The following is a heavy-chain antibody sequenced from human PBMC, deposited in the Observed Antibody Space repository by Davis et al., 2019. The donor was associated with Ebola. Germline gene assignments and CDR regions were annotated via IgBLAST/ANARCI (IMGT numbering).Heavy chain of an antibody. J-gene: IGHJ6*02. V-gene: IGHV4-34*01. Sequence: SETLSLTCAVYGGSFSGYYWSWVRQPPGKGLEWIGEIYHSGSTNYNPSLKSRVTISVDKSQNQFSLKLSSVTAADTAVYYCARQIGYRYYYGMDVWGQGTTVTVSS. CDR3: ARQIGYRYYYGMDV. CDR2: IYHSGST. CDR1: GGSFSGYY. D-gene: IGHD5-24*01.